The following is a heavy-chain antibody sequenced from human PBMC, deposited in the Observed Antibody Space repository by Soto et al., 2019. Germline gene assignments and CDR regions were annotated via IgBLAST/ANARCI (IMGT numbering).Heavy chain of an antibody. Sequence: SCAASGFTFSSYGMHWVRQAPGKGLEWVAVIWYDGGNKYYADSVKGRFTISRDNSKNSLYLQMNSLRTEDTALYYCAKDILPETAKEYTYYYYGMDVWGQGTTVTVSS. CDR3: AKDILPETAKEYTYYYYGMDV. CDR2: IWYDGGNK. D-gene: IGHD5-18*01. V-gene: IGHV3-33*03. J-gene: IGHJ6*02. CDR1: GFTFSSYG.